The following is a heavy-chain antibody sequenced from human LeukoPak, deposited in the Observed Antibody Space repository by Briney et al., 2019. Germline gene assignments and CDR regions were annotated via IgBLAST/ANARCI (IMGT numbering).Heavy chain of an antibody. CDR1: GFPFSRYW. J-gene: IGHJ5*01. Sequence: PGGSLRLSCAASGFPFSRYWLSWVRQAPGKGLEWVANIKQDGSEKDYGDSVKGRFTISRDNAKNSLHLQMNSLRAEDTAVYYCATGNHDSWGQGTLVTVSS. CDR3: ATGNHDS. V-gene: IGHV3-7*05. CDR2: IKQDGSEK.